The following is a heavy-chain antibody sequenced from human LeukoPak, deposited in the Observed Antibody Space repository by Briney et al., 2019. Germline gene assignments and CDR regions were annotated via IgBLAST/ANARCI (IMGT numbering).Heavy chain of an antibody. CDR3: AKDPPTVMANAFHV. D-gene: IGHD5-18*01. V-gene: IGHV3-23*01. CDR1: GFTFSSYA. CDR2: ISGSGGST. J-gene: IGHJ3*01. Sequence: PGGSLRLSCAASGFTFSSYAMSWVRQAPGKGLEWVSGISGSGGSTYYADSVKGRFTISRDNSKNTLYLQMDSLRAEDTAVCYCAKDPPTVMANAFHVWGRGTMVTVSS.